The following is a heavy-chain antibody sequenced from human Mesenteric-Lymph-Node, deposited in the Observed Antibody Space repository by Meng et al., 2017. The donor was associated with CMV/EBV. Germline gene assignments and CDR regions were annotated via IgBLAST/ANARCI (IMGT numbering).Heavy chain of an antibody. Sequence: GESLKISCAASGFTFSSYAMSWVRQAPGKGLEWVSVIYSGGSSTYYADSVKGRFTISRDNSKNTLYLQMNSLRAEDTAVYYCAREDCSSTSCFVKTRLNWFDPWGQGTLVTVSS. J-gene: IGHJ5*02. V-gene: IGHV3-23*03. CDR3: AREDCSSTSCFVKTRLNWFDP. D-gene: IGHD2-2*01. CDR1: GFTFSSYA. CDR2: IYSGGSST.